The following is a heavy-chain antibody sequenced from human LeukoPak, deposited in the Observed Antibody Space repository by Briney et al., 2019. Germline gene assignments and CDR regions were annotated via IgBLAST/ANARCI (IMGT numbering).Heavy chain of an antibody. V-gene: IGHV4-59*08. D-gene: IGHD3-3*01. J-gene: IGHJ4*02. CDR2: IYYSGST. Sequence: SETLSLTCTVSGGSISSYYWSWNRQPPGKGLEWIGYIYYSGSTNYNPSLKSRVTISVDTSKSQFSLKLSSVTAADTAVYYCARLSDDFWSGYYWFDYWGQGTLVTVSS. CDR1: GGSISSYY. CDR3: ARLSDDFWSGYYWFDY.